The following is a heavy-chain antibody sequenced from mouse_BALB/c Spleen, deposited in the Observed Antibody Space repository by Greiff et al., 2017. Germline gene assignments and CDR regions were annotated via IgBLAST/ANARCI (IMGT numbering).Heavy chain of an antibody. J-gene: IGHJ4*01. D-gene: IGHD2-2*01. CDR3: ARDGYDGKYYDAMDY. V-gene: IGHV5-4*02. Sequence: EVQVVESGGGLVKPGGSLKLSCAASGFTFSDYYMYWVRQTPEKRLEWVATISDGGSYTYYPDSVKGRFTISRDNAKNNLYLQMSSLKSEDTAMYYCARDGYDGKYYDAMDYWGQGTSVTVSS. CDR1: GFTFSDYY. CDR2: ISDGGSYT.